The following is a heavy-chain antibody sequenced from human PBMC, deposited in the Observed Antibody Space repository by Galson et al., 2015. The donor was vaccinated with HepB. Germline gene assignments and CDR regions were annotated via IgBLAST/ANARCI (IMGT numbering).Heavy chain of an antibody. Sequence: SLRLSCAASGFIFRNYAMHWVRQAPGKGLEWLAVIWYDGRSKYYADSVKGRVTITRDNSKNTLFLQMNSPRAEDTAVYYCARDGSVDMEAVPAARDYYMDVWGKGTSVTVSS. V-gene: IGHV3-33*01. D-gene: IGHD2-2*03. CDR1: GFIFRNYA. CDR2: IWYDGRSK. J-gene: IGHJ6*03. CDR3: ARDGSVDMEAVPAARDYYMDV.